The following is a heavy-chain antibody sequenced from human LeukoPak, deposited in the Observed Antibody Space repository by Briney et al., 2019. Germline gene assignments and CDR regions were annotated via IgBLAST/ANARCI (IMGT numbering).Heavy chain of an antibody. CDR2: MNPNSGNT. CDR1: GYAFTICN. Sequence: ASVNLSFNASGYAFTICNINWVRHATGQGLEWMGWMNPNSGNTGYAQKFQGRVTMTRSTSISTAYMELSSLRSEDTAVYYCARGKRRITMSMASYAFDIWGQGTMVTVSS. CDR3: ARGKRRITMSMASYAFDI. J-gene: IGHJ3*02. D-gene: IGHD3-10*02. V-gene: IGHV1-8*01.